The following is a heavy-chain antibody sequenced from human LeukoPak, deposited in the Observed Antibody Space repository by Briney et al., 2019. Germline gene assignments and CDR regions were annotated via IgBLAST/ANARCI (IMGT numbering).Heavy chain of an antibody. D-gene: IGHD1-26*01. J-gene: IGHJ4*02. CDR1: GLSFSGYG. V-gene: IGHV3-48*02. CDR3: VRGRGSYLGFGEY. CDR2: IDSASSLT. Sequence: GGSLRLSCAASGLSFSGYGLNWVRQAPGKGLEWISHIDSASSLTQYADSVRGRFTISRDDAKNSLFLQMSSLRDDDTAVYYCVRGRGSYLGFGEYWGQGALVTVSS.